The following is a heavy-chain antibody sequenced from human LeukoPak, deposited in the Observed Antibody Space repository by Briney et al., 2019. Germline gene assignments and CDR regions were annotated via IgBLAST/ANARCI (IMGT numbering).Heavy chain of an antibody. Sequence: PGGSLRLSCAASGFTFSSYWMSWVRQAPGKGLEWVANIKQDGSEKYYVDSVKGRFTISRDNAKNSLYLQMNSLRAEDTAVYYCAGDRRVDYYYYMDVWGKGTTVTVSS. V-gene: IGHV3-7*01. CDR2: IKQDGSEK. D-gene: IGHD2-15*01. CDR3: AGDRRVDYYYYMDV. J-gene: IGHJ6*03. CDR1: GFTFSSYW.